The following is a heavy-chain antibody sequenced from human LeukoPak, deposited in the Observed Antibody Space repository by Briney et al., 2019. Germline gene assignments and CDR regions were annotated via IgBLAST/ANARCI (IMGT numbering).Heavy chain of an antibody. J-gene: IGHJ4*02. CDR2: IYYTGTT. V-gene: IGHV4-59*01. CDR1: GGSISSYY. CDR3: ARNKEYQLPGD. Sequence: SETLSVTCTVSGGSISSYYWSWIRQPPGKGLEWIGCIYYTGTTNYNPSLKSRVTISVDTSKNQFSLKLSSVTAADTAVYYCARNKEYQLPGDWGQGTLLSASS. D-gene: IGHD2-2*01.